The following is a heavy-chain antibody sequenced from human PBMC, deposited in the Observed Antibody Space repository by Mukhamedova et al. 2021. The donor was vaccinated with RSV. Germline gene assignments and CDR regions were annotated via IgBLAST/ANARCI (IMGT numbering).Heavy chain of an antibody. V-gene: IGHV3-73*01. CDR3: TTWSLSNWFDP. J-gene: IGHJ5*02. CDR2: RSKADNYAT. Sequence: RSKADNYATVYAASVKGRFTISRDDSKNTTFLQMNSLETDDTAVYYCTTWSLSNWFDPWGQGTQVTVS. D-gene: IGHD2-8*02.